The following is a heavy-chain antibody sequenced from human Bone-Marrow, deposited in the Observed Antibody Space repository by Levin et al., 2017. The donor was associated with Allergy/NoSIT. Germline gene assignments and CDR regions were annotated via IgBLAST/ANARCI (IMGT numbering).Heavy chain of an antibody. D-gene: IGHD6-13*01. CDR2: ISYDGSNK. CDR3: ARGLIAAAGNYYYYGMDV. J-gene: IGHJ6*02. V-gene: IGHV3-30*04. CDR1: GFTFSSYA. Sequence: GESLKISCAASGFTFSSYAMHWVRQAPGKGLEWVAVISYDGSNKYYADSVKGRFTISRDNSKNTLYLQMNSLRAEDTAVYYCARGLIAAAGNYYYYGMDVWGQGTTVTVSS.